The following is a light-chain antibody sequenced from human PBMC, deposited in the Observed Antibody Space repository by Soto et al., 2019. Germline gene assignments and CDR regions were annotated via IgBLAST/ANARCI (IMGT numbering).Light chain of an antibody. J-gene: IGKJ1*01. Sequence: DIQMTQSPSTLSASVGDRVTITCRASQSISSWLAWYQQKPGTAPKLLTYTASTLESGVPSRFIGSGSGTEFTLTISSLQPDDFATYYCQQYNSYPWTFGQGTKVEIK. V-gene: IGKV1-5*03. CDR3: QQYNSYPWT. CDR2: TAS. CDR1: QSISSW.